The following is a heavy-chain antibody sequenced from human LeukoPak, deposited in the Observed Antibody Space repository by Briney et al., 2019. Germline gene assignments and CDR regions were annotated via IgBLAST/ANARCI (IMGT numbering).Heavy chain of an antibody. CDR2: IYPGDSDT. Sequence: PGESLNISCKGSGYSFTSYWIGWVRQMPGKGLEWMGIIYPGDSDTRYSPSFQGQVTISADKSISTAYLQWSSLKASDTAMYYCARRRDLYSESYYPFDYWGQGTLVTVSS. J-gene: IGHJ4*02. CDR1: GYSFTSYW. CDR3: ARRRDLYSESYYPFDY. V-gene: IGHV5-51*01. D-gene: IGHD1-26*01.